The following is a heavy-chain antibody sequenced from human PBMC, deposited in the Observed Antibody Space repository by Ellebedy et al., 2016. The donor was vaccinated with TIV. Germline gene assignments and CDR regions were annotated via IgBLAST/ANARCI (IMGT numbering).Heavy chain of an antibody. D-gene: IGHD4-17*01. V-gene: IGHV3-7*01. CDR3: ATDGSYGDYRSPTHAFEM. Sequence: GGSLRLSCAASGFSFVSYWMTWVRQAPGKGLEWLANINQDGSQKYYVDSVKGRFTISRDNAKKSLFLQMNSLRAEDTALYYCATDGSYGDYRSPTHAFEMWGQGTMVTVSS. CDR1: GFSFVSYW. CDR2: INQDGSQK. J-gene: IGHJ3*02.